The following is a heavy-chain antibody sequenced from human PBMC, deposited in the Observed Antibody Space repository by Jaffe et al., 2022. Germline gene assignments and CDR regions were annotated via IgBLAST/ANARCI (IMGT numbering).Heavy chain of an antibody. CDR2: ISSSGSTI. V-gene: IGHV3-48*03. CDR1: GFTFSSYE. J-gene: IGHJ4*02. D-gene: IGHD3-9*01. Sequence: EVQLVESGGGLVQPGGSLRLSCAASGFTFSSYEMNWVRQAPGKGLEWVSYISSSGSTIYYADSVKGRFTISRDNAKNSLYLQMNSLRAEDTAVYYCARVYYDILTGYYRRVYYFDYWGQGTLVTVSS. CDR3: ARVYYDILTGYYRRVYYFDY.